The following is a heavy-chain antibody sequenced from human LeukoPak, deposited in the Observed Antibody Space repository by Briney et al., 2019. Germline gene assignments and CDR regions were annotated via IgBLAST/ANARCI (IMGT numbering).Heavy chain of an antibody. CDR1: GGSFSGYY. Sequence: PSETLSLTCAVYGGSFSGYYWSWIRQPPGKGLEWIGEINHSGSTNYNPSLKSRVTISVDTSKNQFSLKLSSVTAADTAVYYCARLPRMWASPVQLGGWFDPWGQGTLVTVSS. D-gene: IGHD1-1*01. V-gene: IGHV4-34*01. CDR2: INHSGST. CDR3: ARLPRMWASPVQLGGWFDP. J-gene: IGHJ5*02.